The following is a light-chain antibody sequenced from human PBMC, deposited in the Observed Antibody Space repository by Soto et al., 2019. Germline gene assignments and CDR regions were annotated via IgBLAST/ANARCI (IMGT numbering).Light chain of an antibody. CDR2: GNS. CDR1: SSIIGAGYD. V-gene: IGLV1-40*01. Sequence: QSVLTQPPSVSGAPGQRVTISCTGSSSIIGAGYDVHWYQQLPGTAPKVLIYGNSNRPSGVPDRFSGSKSGTSASLAITGLQAEDEADYFCQSYDISLSGSWVFGGGTKLTVL. J-gene: IGLJ3*02. CDR3: QSYDISLSGSWV.